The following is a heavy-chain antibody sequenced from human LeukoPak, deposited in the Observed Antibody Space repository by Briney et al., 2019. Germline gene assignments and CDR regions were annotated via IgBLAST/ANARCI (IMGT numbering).Heavy chain of an antibody. CDR1: GFTFSSYW. D-gene: IGHD6-19*01. CDR3: ARASVAGTLIGY. CDR2: INSDGSST. Sequence: GGSLRVSCAASGFTFSSYWMHWVRQAPGKGLVWVSRINSDGSSTSYADSVKGRFTISRDNAKNTLYLQMNSLRAEDTAVYYCARASVAGTLIGYWGQGTLVTVSS. V-gene: IGHV3-74*01. J-gene: IGHJ4*02.